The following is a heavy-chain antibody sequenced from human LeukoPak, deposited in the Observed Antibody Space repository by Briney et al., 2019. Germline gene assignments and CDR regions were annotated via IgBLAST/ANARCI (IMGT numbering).Heavy chain of an antibody. J-gene: IGHJ6*03. Sequence: GGSLRLSCAASGFTFSSYAMSWVRQAPGKGLEWVSAISGSGGSTYYADSVKGRFTISRDNSKNTLYLQMNSLRAEDTAVYYCAKDGFLEWLFYYYYMDVWGKGTTVTVSS. D-gene: IGHD3-3*01. CDR3: AKDGFLEWLFYYYYMDV. CDR2: ISGSGGST. CDR1: GFTFSSYA. V-gene: IGHV3-23*01.